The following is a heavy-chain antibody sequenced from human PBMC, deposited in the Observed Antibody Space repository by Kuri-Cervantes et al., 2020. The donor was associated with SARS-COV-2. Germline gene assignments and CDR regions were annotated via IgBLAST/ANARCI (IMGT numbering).Heavy chain of an antibody. D-gene: IGHD1-26*01. J-gene: IGHJ6*03. CDR3: ARVGGSYYYYYYMDV. CDR1: GFTFSSYW. V-gene: IGHV3-30-3*01. Sequence: GESLKISCAASGFTFSSYWMSWVRQAPGKGLEWVAVISYDGSNKYYADSVKGRFTISRDNSKNTLNLQMNSLRAEDTAVYYCARVGGSYYYYYYMDVWGKGTTVTVSS. CDR2: ISYDGSNK.